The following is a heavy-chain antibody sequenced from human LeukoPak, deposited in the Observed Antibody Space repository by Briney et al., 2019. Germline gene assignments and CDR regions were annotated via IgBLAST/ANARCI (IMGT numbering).Heavy chain of an antibody. D-gene: IGHD3-9*01. CDR1: VIIISNYA. Sequence: SLSLSYASTVIIISNYAISLVRQAPKKALEIGSAITGSGGNTYYSDSDKGRSTISRDNSQNMVSLQMNSLRDADTAVYYSTKWGDYDVLTGFCGSDYWGQGTLLIVSS. CDR3: TKWGDYDVLTGFCGSDY. V-gene: IGHV3-23*01. J-gene: IGHJ4*02. CDR2: ITGSGGNT.